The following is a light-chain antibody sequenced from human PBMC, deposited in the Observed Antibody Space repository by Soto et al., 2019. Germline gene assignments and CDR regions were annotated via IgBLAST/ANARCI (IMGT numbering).Light chain of an antibody. CDR3: QQANSFPLT. J-gene: IGKJ3*01. Sequence: DIQMTQLPSSMSASVGDRVTITCRASQGISRWLAWYHQKPGKAPNLLIDSASTLYSGVPSRFSGSGSGTDFTLTISSLQPEDCGTYYCQQANSFPLTFGPGTKVDMK. V-gene: IGKV1-12*01. CDR1: QGISRW. CDR2: SAS.